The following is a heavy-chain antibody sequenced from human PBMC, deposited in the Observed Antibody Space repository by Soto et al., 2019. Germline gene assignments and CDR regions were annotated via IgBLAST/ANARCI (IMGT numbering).Heavy chain of an antibody. CDR2: IYHSGST. D-gene: IGHD6-13*01. CDR3: AVNLAAAGLNY. V-gene: IGHV4-30-2*01. Sequence: QLQLQESGSGLVKPSQTLSLTCAVSGGSISSGGYSWSWIRQPPGKGLEWIGYIYHSGSTYYNPSLKSRVTISVDRSKNQFSLKLSSVTAADTAVYYCAVNLAAAGLNYWGQGTLVTVSS. J-gene: IGHJ4*02. CDR1: GGSISSGGYS.